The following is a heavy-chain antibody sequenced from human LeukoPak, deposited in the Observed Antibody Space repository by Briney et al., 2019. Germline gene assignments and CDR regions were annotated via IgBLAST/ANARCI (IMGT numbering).Heavy chain of an antibody. J-gene: IGHJ4*02. CDR3: ARDRDDSSGYYSRPYYFDY. Sequence: ASVKVSCKASGYTFTSYDISWVRQAPGQGLEWMGGIIPIFGTANYAQKFQGRVTITADESTSTAYMELSSLRSEDTAVYYCARDRDDSSGYYSRPYYFDYWGQGTLVTVSS. D-gene: IGHD3-22*01. V-gene: IGHV1-69*13. CDR2: IIPIFGTA. CDR1: GYTFTSYD.